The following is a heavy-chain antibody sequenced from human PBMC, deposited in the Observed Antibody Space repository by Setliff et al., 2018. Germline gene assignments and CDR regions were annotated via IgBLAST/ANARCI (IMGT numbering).Heavy chain of an antibody. J-gene: IGHJ5*02. Sequence: LRLSCAASGFTFSTYRMHWVRQAPGKGLEWVAVIWDDGGNKYHADSVKGRFTISRDISTSTLYPHMHSLRAEDTDVYYCARDRGGTNPWFDPWGQGTLVTVSS. V-gene: IGHV3-33*08. CDR3: ARDRGGTNPWFDP. D-gene: IGHD3-10*01. CDR1: GFTFSTYR. CDR2: IWDDGGNK.